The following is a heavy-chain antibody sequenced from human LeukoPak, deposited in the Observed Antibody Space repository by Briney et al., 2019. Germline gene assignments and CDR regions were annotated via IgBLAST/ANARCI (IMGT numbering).Heavy chain of an antibody. D-gene: IGHD2-2*01. CDR2: IYYSGST. CDR3: ARIASTYQLLYYFDY. CDR1: GGSISSYY. Sequence: PSETLSLTCTVPGGSISSYYWSWIRQPPGKGLEWIGYIYYSGSTNYNPSLKSRVTISVDTSKNQFSLKLSSVTAADTAVYYCARIASTYQLLYYFDYWGQGTLVTVSS. V-gene: IGHV4-59*01. J-gene: IGHJ4*02.